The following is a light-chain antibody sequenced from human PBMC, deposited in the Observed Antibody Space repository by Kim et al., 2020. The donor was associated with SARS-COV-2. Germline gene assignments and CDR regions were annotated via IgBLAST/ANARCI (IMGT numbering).Light chain of an antibody. CDR3: QQSYSTPFS. V-gene: IGKV1-39*01. CDR1: QSISSY. J-gene: IGKJ1*01. Sequence: ASVGDRVTITCRASQSISSYLNWYQQKPGKAPKLLIYAASSLQSGVPSRFSGSGSGTDFTLTISSLQPEDFATYYCQQSYSTPFSFGQGTKVDIK. CDR2: AAS.